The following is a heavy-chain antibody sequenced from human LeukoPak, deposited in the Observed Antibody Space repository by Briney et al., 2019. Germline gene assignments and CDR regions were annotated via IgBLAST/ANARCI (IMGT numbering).Heavy chain of an antibody. CDR2: IWYDGTDK. J-gene: IGHJ4*02. V-gene: IGHV3-33*01. CDR3: ARDPAGNRGNFDY. Sequence: GSLRLTCTASGITFSHYGMHWVRQAPGRGLEWVAGIWYDGTDKYYADSVKGRFTISRDNSRNTLYLQMNSLRVEDTAMYSCARDPAGNRGNFDYWGQGTLVTVSS. D-gene: IGHD6-13*01. CDR1: GITFSHYG.